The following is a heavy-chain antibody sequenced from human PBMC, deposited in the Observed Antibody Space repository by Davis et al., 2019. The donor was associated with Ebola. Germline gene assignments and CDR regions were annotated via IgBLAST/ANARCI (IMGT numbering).Heavy chain of an antibody. CDR3: VPGTWI. D-gene: IGHD5-18*01. CDR1: GFTFRSWD. Sequence: GESLKISCAGSGFTFRSWDMNWVRQAPGKGLEWVSYISNTAKTIYYADSVKGRFTISRDNAKNSLYLQMNTLRVEDTAIYYCVPGTWIRGQGTLVTVSS. J-gene: IGHJ4*02. V-gene: IGHV3-48*03. CDR2: ISNTAKTI.